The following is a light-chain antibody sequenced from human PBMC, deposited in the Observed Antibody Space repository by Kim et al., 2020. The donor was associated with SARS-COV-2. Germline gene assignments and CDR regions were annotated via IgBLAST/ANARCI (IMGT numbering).Light chain of an antibody. V-gene: IGLV6-57*02. CDR2: EDN. J-gene: IGLJ3*02. CDR1: SGSIASNY. Sequence: LTQPHSVSESPGKTVTISCTGSSGSIASNYVQWYQQRPGSAPTTVIYEDNQRPSGVPDRFSGSIDSSSNSASLTISGLKTEDEADYYCQSYDKRVFG. CDR3: QSYDKRV.